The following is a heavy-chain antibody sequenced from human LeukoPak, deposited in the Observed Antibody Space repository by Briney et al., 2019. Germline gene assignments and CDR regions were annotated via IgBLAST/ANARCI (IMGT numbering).Heavy chain of an antibody. V-gene: IGHV4-39*01. CDR1: GGSVNSSGYY. D-gene: IGHD3-16*01. J-gene: IGHJ4*02. Sequence: PSETLSLTCTVSGGSVNSSGYYRGWIRQPPGKGLEWIASIHYSGSTSYNPSFRSRVTISIDTSKNQFSLKLSSVTAADTAVYYCARRRGPYCFDYWGQGTLVTVSS. CDR3: ARRRGPYCFDY. CDR2: IHYSGST.